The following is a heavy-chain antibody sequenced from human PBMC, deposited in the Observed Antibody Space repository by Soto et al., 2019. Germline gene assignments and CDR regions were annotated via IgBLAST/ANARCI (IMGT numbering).Heavy chain of an antibody. D-gene: IGHD1-20*01. CDR3: ARQYNWKKNWFDP. CDR1: GYSFTSYW. J-gene: IGHJ5*02. V-gene: IGHV5-51*01. CDR2: IYPGDSDT. Sequence: PGESLKISCKGSGYSFTSYWIGWVRQMPGKGLERMGIIYPGDSDTRYSPSFQGQVTISADKSINTAYLQWSSLKASDTAMYYCARQYNWKKNWFDPWGQGTLVTVSS.